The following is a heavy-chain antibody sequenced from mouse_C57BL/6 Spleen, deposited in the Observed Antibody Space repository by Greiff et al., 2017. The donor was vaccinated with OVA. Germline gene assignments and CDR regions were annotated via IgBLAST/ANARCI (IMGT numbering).Heavy chain of an antibody. V-gene: IGHV1-80*01. CDR3: ARSNLLLNVDY. D-gene: IGHD1-1*01. CDR2: IYPGDGDT. Sequence: QVHVKQSGAELVKPGASVKISCKASGYAFSSYWMNWVKQRPGKGLEWIGQIYPGDGDTNYNGKFKGKATLTADKSSSTAYMQLSSLTSEDSAVYFCARSNLLLNVDYWGQGTTLTVSS. CDR1: GYAFSSYW. J-gene: IGHJ2*01.